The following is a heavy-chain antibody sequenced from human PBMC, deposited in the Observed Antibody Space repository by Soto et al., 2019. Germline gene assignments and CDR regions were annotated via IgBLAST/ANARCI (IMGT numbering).Heavy chain of an antibody. Sequence: GGSLRLSCAASGFTFSSCAMHWVRQAPGKGLEWVAVISYDGSNNYYADSVKGRFTISRDNSKNTLYLQMNSLRAEDTAVYYCARDFGSLGATIEYWGQGTLVTVSS. J-gene: IGHJ4*02. V-gene: IGHV3-30-3*01. CDR2: ISYDGSNN. CDR3: ARDFGSLGATIEY. CDR1: GFTFSSCA. D-gene: IGHD1-26*01.